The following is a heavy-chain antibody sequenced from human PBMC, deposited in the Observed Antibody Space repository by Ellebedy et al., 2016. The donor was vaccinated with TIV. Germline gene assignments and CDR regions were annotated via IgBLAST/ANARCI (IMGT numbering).Heavy chain of an antibody. Sequence: SETLSLXXTVSGGSISSSSYYWGWIRQPPGKGLEWIGSIYYSGSTYYNPSLKSRVTISVDTSKNQFSLKLSSVTAADTAVYYCAKGQLWLVGSGAFDIWGRGTMVTVSS. D-gene: IGHD5-18*01. J-gene: IGHJ3*02. CDR1: GGSISSSSYY. CDR3: AKGQLWLVGSGAFDI. V-gene: IGHV4-39*07. CDR2: IYYSGST.